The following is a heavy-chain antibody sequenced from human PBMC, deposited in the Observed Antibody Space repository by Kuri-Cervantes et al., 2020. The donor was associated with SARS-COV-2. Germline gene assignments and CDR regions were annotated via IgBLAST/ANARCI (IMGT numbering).Heavy chain of an antibody. V-gene: IGHV4-30-4*08. J-gene: IGHJ4*02. CDR1: GGSISSGSYY. CDR2: IYYSGST. D-gene: IGHD1-1*01. CDR3: ARGSFRPGFWTYFDY. Sequence: SETLSLTCTVSGGSISSGSYYWSWIRQPPGKGLEWIGYIYYSGSTYYNPSLKSRVTISVDTSKNQFSLKLSSVTAADTAVYYCARGSFRPGFWTYFDYWGQGTLVTVSS.